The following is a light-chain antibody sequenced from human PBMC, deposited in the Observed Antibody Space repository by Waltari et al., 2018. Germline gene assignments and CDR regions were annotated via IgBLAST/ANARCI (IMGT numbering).Light chain of an antibody. CDR2: YDN. V-gene: IGLV3-21*04. Sequence: SYVLTQTPSLSVAPGETVRISCGGIDIGGKSVHWYQQKAGQAPELVISYDNDRPSGIPERFSGSNSGNTAILTISRVEAGDEADYYCQVWDRGGFFCGGTKVTVL. CDR1: DIGGKS. J-gene: IGLJ2*01. CDR3: QVWDRGGF.